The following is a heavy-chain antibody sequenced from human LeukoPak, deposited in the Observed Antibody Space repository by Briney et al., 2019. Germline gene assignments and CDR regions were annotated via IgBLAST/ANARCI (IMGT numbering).Heavy chain of an antibody. CDR3: ALNAIPAVGTGWFDP. D-gene: IGHD6-13*01. CDR1: GGSISRGSYY. CDR2: IYTSGST. J-gene: IGHJ5*02. V-gene: IGHV4-61*02. Sequence: PSETLSLTCTVSGGSISRGSYYWSWIRQPAGKGLEWIGRIYTSGSTNYNPSLKSRVTISVDTSKNQFSLKLSSVTAADTAVYYCALNAIPAVGTGWFDPWGQGTLVTVSS.